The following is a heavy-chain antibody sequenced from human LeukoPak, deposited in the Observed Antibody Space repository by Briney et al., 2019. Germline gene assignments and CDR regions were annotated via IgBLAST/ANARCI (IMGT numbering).Heavy chain of an antibody. CDR2: INPDNGGT. D-gene: IGHD5-12*01. Sequence: ASVNVSCKASGYTFTGYYMHWVRQAPGQGLEWMGWINPDNGGTNYAQKFQGRVTRTRDMSISTAYMELSRLRSDDTAVYYCARDPSNSGYDYLYYFDYWGQGTLVTVSS. V-gene: IGHV1-2*02. CDR1: GYTFTGYY. J-gene: IGHJ4*02. CDR3: ARDPSNSGYDYLYYFDY.